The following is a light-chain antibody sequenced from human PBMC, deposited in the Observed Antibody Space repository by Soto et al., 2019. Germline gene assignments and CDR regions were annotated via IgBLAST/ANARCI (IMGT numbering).Light chain of an antibody. Sequence: QSALTQPASVSGSPEQSITISCTGTSSDVGAYNLVSWYQQHPGKAPKLIIYEGGKRPSGISHRFSGSKSDNTASLTVSGLQAEDEADYYCTSYGGRDNLMFGGGTKLTVL. V-gene: IGLV2-14*02. CDR1: SSDVGAYNL. CDR2: EGG. CDR3: TSYGGRDNLM. J-gene: IGLJ3*02.